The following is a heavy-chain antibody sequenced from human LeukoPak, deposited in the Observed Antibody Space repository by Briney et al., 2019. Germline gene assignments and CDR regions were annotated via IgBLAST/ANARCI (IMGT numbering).Heavy chain of an antibody. CDR2: INPNSGGT. J-gene: IGHJ4*02. Sequence: ASVKVSCKASGYTFTSYGISWVRQAPGQGLEWMGWINPNSGGTNYAQKFQGRVTMTRDTSISTAYMELSRLRSDDTAVYYCARDPRGYDSSGSGFRFDYWGQGTLVTVSS. CDR3: ARDPRGYDSSGSGFRFDY. CDR1: GYTFTSYG. D-gene: IGHD3-22*01. V-gene: IGHV1-2*02.